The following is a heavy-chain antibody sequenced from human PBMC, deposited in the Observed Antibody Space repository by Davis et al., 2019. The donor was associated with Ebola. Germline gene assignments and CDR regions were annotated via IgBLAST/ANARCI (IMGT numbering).Heavy chain of an antibody. V-gene: IGHV1-2*02. J-gene: IGHJ4*02. CDR2: INPNSGGT. Sequence: ASVKVSCKASGYTFTGYYMHWVRQAPGQGLEWMGWINPNSGGTNYAQKFQGRVTMTRDTSISTAYMELSRLRSDDTAVYYCARDFYDFWSGYMGYWGQGTLVTVSS. CDR1: GYTFTGYY. D-gene: IGHD3-3*01. CDR3: ARDFYDFWSGYMGY.